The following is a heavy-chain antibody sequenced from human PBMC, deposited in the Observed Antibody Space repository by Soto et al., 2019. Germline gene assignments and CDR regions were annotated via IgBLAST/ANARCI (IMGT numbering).Heavy chain of an antibody. CDR3: ARDTRFCSSTSCYGGLGYYGMDV. CDR1: GGTFSSYA. CDR2: IIPIFGTA. V-gene: IGHV1-69*13. Sequence: ASVKVSCKASGGTFSSYAISWVRQAPGQGLEWMGGIIPIFGTANYAQKFQGRVTITADESTSTAYMELSSLRSEDTAVYYCARDTRFCSSTSCYGGLGYYGMDVWGQGTTVPVSS. J-gene: IGHJ6*02. D-gene: IGHD2-2*01.